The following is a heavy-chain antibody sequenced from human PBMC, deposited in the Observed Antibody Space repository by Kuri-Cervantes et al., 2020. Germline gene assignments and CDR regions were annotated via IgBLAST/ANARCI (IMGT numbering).Heavy chain of an antibody. V-gene: IGHV6-1*01. CDR2: TYYRSKWYN. J-gene: IGHJ5*02. D-gene: IGHD3-16*01. Sequence: SETLSLTCAISGDSVPSNSAAWNWIRQSPSRGLEWLGRTYYRSKWYNDYAVSVKSRITINPDTSKNQFSLQLNSVTPEDTAVYYCARRFWAYDYVWGRPAQDWFDPWGQGTLVTVSS. CDR3: ARRFWAYDYVWGRPAQDWFDP. CDR1: GDSVPSNSAA.